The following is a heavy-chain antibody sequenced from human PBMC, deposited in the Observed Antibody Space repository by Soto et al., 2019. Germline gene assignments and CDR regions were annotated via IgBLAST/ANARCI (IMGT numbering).Heavy chain of an antibody. J-gene: IGHJ4*02. V-gene: IGHV3-33*01. CDR2: IWHDGRNK. D-gene: IGHD2-2*01. Sequence: QVQLVESGGGVVQPGRSLRLSCAASGFTFSSYGMHWVRQAPGKGLEWVAVIWHDGRNKYYADSVKGRFTISRDNSKNTLYMLMNSLRAEDSAAYYCASSSPALDYWGQGTLVTVSS. CDR1: GFTFSSYG. CDR3: ASSSPALDY.